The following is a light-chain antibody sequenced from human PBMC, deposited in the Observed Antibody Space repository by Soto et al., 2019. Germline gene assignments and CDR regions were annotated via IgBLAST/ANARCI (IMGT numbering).Light chain of an antibody. J-gene: IGKJ1*01. CDR1: QSVSSY. V-gene: IGKV3-11*01. Sequence: EIVLTQSPGTLSFSPGERATLSCRASQSVSSYLAWYQQKPGQAPRLLIYDASTRATGISARFSGSGSGTDFTLTISSPEPEDFAGYYCQQRSNWPVTFGQGTKVEVK. CDR2: DAS. CDR3: QQRSNWPVT.